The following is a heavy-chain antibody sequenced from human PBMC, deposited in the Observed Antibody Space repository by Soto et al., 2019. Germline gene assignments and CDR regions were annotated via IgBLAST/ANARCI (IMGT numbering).Heavy chain of an antibody. Sequence: SETLSLTCAVSGGSISSGGYSWSWIRQPPGKGLEWIGYIYLSGSTFYNPSLKSRVTISLDRSKNQFSLKLSSVTAADTAVYFCARDRNYYGMDVWGQGTTVTVS. J-gene: IGHJ6*02. CDR1: GGSISSGGYS. CDR3: ARDRNYYGMDV. CDR2: IYLSGST. V-gene: IGHV4-30-2*01.